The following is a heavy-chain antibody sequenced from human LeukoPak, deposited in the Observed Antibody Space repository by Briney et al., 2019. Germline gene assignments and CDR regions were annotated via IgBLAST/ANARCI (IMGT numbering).Heavy chain of an antibody. V-gene: IGHV4-39*07. CDR2: IYYSGST. J-gene: IGHJ6*03. Sequence: PSETLSLTCTVSGGSISSSSYYWGWIRQPPGKGLEWIGSIYYSGSTYYNPSLKSRVTISVDTSKNQFSLKLSSVTAADTAVYYCARILLEERSYYYYYMDVWGKGTTVTVSS. D-gene: IGHD3-3*01. CDR1: GGSISSSSYY. CDR3: ARILLEERSYYYYYMDV.